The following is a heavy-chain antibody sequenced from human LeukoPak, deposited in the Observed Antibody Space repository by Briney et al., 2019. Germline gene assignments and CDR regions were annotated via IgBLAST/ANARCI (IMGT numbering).Heavy chain of an antibody. J-gene: IGHJ4*02. CDR3: ARSSGYSGSYHTLFDY. V-gene: IGHV5-51*01. CDR1: GYSFTSYW. CDR2: IYPGDSDT. Sequence: GESLKISCKGSGYSFTSYWIGWVRQMPGKGLEWMGIIYPGDSDTRYSPSFQGQVTISADKSISTAYLQWSSLKASDTAMYYCARSSGYSGSYHTLFDYWGQGTLVTVSS. D-gene: IGHD1-26*01.